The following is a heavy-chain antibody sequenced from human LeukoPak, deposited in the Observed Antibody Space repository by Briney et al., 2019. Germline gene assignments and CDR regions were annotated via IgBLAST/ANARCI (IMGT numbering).Heavy chain of an antibody. J-gene: IGHJ5*02. CDR2: IRYDGNNQ. CDR1: GFTFSSNG. Sequence: GGSLRLSCAASGFTFSSNGMHWVRQAPGKGLEWVAFIRYDGNNQYYADSVKGRFTISRDNSKNTLYLQMNSLRAEDTAVYYCAKMYSSSSWFDPWGQGTLVTVSS. D-gene: IGHD6-6*01. CDR3: AKMYSSSSWFDP. V-gene: IGHV3-30*02.